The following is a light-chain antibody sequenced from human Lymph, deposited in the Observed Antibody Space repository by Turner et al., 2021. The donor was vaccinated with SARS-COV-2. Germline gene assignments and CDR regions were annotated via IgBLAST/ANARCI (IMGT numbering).Light chain of an antibody. CDR1: QSLLYSGNQKNY. V-gene: IGKV4-1*01. Sequence: DIVMSQSPSSLAVSVGEKVTMSCKSSQSLLYSGNQKNYLAWYQQKPEQSPKLLIYWASTRESGVPDRFTGSGSGTDFTLTISSVKAEDLAVYYCQQYYSYPRTFGGGTKLEIK. J-gene: IGKJ4*02. CDR3: QQYYSYPRT. CDR2: WAS.